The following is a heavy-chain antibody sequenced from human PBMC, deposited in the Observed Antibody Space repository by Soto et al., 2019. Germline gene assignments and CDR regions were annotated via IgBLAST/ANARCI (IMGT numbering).Heavy chain of an antibody. CDR3: AKPGEIVGPPSTNFDF. CDR2: ISGSGDST. J-gene: IGHJ4*02. D-gene: IGHD1-26*01. V-gene: IGHV3-23*01. Sequence: EVQLLESGGGLVQPGGSLRLSCAASEFTFSSYAMSWVRQAPGKGLEWVSAISGSGDSTYYADSVKGQFTISRDNSRNTLYLQKNRLRADDTAVYYCAKPGEIVGPPSTNFDFWLQGSLVTVFS. CDR1: EFTFSSYA.